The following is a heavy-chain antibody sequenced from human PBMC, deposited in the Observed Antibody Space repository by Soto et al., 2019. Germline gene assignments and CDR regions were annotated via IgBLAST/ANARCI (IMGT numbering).Heavy chain of an antibody. D-gene: IGHD2-8*01. CDR3: ARGESAHCSDGVCSLSDYSTMHV. CDR2: INPSGGRT. J-gene: IGHJ6*02. CDR1: GYMFTDYY. Sequence: GASVKVSCKASGYMFTDYYIHWVRQAPGQGLEWLGKINPSGGRTSLSQQFRGSVTMYAFPSIATASMELNMLTSGYTAGYYCARGESAHCSDGVCSLSDYSTMHVWGQGTTVTVSS. V-gene: IGHV1-2*04.